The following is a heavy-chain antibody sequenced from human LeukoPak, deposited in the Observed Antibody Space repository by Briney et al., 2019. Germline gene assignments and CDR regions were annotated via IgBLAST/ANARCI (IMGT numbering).Heavy chain of an antibody. CDR3: ARGGWQEITY. CDR1: GGSISSYY. CDR2: IYYSGNT. Sequence: NTSETLSLTCTVSGGSISSYYWSWIRQPPGKGLEWIGYIYYSGNTNYNSSLKSRVTISVDTSKSQFSLKVRSVTAADTAVYYCARGGWQEITYWGQGTLVTVSS. D-gene: IGHD1-14*01. J-gene: IGHJ4*02. V-gene: IGHV4-59*01.